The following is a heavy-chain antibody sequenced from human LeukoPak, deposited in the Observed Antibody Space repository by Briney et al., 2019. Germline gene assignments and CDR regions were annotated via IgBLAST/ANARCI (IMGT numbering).Heavy chain of an antibody. D-gene: IGHD3-16*01. CDR3: AKTSLRQNWFDP. V-gene: IGHV3-21*04. J-gene: IGHJ5*02. Sequence: KPGGSLRLSCAASGFTFSSYSMNWVRQAPGKGLEWVSSISSSSSYIYYADSVKGRFTISRDNAKNSLYLQMNSLRAEDTALYYCAKTSLRQNWFDPWGQGTLVTVSS. CDR2: ISSSSSYI. CDR1: GFTFSSYS.